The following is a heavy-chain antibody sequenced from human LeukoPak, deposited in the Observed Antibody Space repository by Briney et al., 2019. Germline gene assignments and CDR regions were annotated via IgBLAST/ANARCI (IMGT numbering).Heavy chain of an antibody. CDR3: AKGRHYGSGSYYYFDY. V-gene: IGHV3-21*01. CDR2: ISSTSSYI. CDR1: GFSVSSNY. Sequence: GGSLRLSCAASGFSVSSNYMNWVRQAPGKGLEWVSSISSTSSYIYYADSVKGRFIISRDNAKNSLYLQMNSLRAEDTAVYYCAKGRHYGSGSYYYFDYWGQGTLVTVSS. D-gene: IGHD3-10*01. J-gene: IGHJ4*02.